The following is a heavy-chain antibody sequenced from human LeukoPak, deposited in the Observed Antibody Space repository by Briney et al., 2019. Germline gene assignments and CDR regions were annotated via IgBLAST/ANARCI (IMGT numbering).Heavy chain of an antibody. D-gene: IGHD1-26*01. CDR1: GFTFSSYV. V-gene: IGHV3-23*01. CDR3: AKVSSGTYYGYYFDN. J-gene: IGHJ4*02. Sequence: GGSLRLSCAASGFTFSSYVMEWVRQAPGKGLEWVSAISGSGGSTYYADSVKGRFTSSRDNSKNTLYLQMNSLRAEDTAVYYCAKVSSGTYYGYYFDNWGQGTLVTVPS. CDR2: ISGSGGST.